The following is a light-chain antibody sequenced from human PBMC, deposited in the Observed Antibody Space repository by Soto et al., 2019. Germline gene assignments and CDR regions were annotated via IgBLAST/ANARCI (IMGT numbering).Light chain of an antibody. CDR2: GAS. J-gene: IGKJ1*01. Sequence: EIVMTPSPATLSVSPGERATLSCRASQSVSNNLAWYQQKPGQAPRLLIYGASTRATGIPARSSGSGSGTEFTLTISSLQSEDVAVCWCQQYNNWPPWTFGQGNKVEIK. V-gene: IGKV3-15*01. CDR1: QSVSNN. CDR3: QQYNNWPPWT.